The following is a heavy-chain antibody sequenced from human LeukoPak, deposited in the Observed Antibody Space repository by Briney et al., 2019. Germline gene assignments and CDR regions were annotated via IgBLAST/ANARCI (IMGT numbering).Heavy chain of an antibody. D-gene: IGHD3-3*01. J-gene: IGHJ4*02. Sequence: GASVKVSCKASGYTFTGYGISWVRQAPGQGLEWMGWINPNSGGTNYAQKFQGRVTMTRDTSISTAYMELNRLRSDDTAVYYCASGFWSGYYTGAYWGQGTLVTVSS. CDR3: ASGFWSGYYTGAY. CDR1: GYTFTGYG. V-gene: IGHV1-2*02. CDR2: INPNSGGT.